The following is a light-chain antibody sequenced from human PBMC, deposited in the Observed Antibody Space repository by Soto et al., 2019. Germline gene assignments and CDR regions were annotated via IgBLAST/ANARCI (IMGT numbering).Light chain of an antibody. V-gene: IGKV1-6*01. CDR3: LQDYNYPPT. CDR2: AAF. J-gene: IGKJ1*01. CDR1: QGIRND. Sequence: AIQMTQSPSSLSASVGDRVTITCRASQGIRNDLGWYQQKPGKAPKLLIYAAFSLQSGVPSRFSGSGAGTDFTLTISSLQPEDFATYYCLQDYNYPPTFGQGTKVDIK.